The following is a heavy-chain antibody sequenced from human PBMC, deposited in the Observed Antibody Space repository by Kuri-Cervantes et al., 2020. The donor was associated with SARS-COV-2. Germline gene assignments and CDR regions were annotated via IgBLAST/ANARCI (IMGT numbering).Heavy chain of an antibody. D-gene: IGHD2-2*02. J-gene: IGHJ4*02. CDR2: INHSGNT. CDR1: DGSFSGYY. Sequence: SETLSLTCVVYDGSFSGYYWSWIRQPPGKGLEWIGEINHSGNTKYNPSLKSRVTIPVDTSKDQFFLRLSSVTAADTAIYYCAREGRNYCSSTNCYRVGRLRLDYWGQGSLVTVSS. V-gene: IGHV4-34*01. CDR3: AREGRNYCSSTNCYRVGRLRLDY.